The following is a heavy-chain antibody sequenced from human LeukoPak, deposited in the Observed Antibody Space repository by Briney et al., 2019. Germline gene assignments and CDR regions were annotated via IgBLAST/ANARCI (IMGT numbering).Heavy chain of an antibody. CDR1: GGTFSRYA. CDR3: ARVLDPYNWFDP. D-gene: IGHD3/OR15-3a*01. Sequence: SVTVSCKASGGTFSRYAISWLRQAPGQGLEWMGGIIPIFGTANYAQKFQGRVTITTDESTSTAYMELSSLRSDDTAVYYCARVLDPYNWFDPWGQGTLVTVSS. CDR2: IIPIFGTA. V-gene: IGHV1-69*05. J-gene: IGHJ5*02.